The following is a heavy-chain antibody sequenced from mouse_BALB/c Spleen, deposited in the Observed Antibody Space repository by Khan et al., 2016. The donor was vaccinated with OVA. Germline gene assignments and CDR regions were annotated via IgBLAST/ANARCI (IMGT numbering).Heavy chain of an antibody. V-gene: IGHV1S137*01. D-gene: IGHD2-3*01. Sequence: VQLQQSGPELVRPGVSVKISCKGSGYTFTDYAMYWVKQSHAKSLEWIGLISTYSGNTNYNQKFKGKATMTVDKSSSTAYMELAILTSEDSAIYYCARPAYDGYYDYWGQGTALTVSS. CDR3: ARPAYDGYYDY. CDR2: ISTYSGNT. J-gene: IGHJ2*01. CDR1: GYTFTDYA.